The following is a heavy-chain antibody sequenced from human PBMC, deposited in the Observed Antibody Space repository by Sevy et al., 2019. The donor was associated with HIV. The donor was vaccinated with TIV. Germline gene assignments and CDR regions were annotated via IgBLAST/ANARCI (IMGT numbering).Heavy chain of an antibody. V-gene: IGHV3-48*01. CDR2: IDSRSSNI. D-gene: IGHD5-12*01. CDR1: GFTFSSYS. CDR3: AREGGYTDQGMDV. J-gene: IGHJ6*02. Sequence: GGYLRLSCAASGFTFSSYSMNWVRQAPGKGLEWLSYIDSRSSNIYYADSVKGRFTVSRDNAKNSLYVQMNSLRGEDTAVYYCAREGGYTDQGMDVWGQGTTVTVSS.